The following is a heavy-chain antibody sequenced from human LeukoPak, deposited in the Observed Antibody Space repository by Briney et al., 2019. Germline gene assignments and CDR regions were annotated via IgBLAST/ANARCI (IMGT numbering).Heavy chain of an antibody. J-gene: IGHJ6*02. CDR1: GFTVSDEY. D-gene: IGHD6-19*01. V-gene: IGHV3-53*01. Sequence: GGSLRLSCAASGFTVSDEYMIWVRQAPGKGLEWVSVIYTGGTIHYADSVKGRFTISRDNSRNTVYLQMSSLRAEDTAVYYCARNGLARDYYYGMDVWRQGTTVTVSS. CDR2: IYTGGTI. CDR3: ARNGLARDYYYGMDV.